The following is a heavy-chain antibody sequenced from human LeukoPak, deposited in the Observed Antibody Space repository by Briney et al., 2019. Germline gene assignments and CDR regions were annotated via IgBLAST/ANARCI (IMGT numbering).Heavy chain of an antibody. CDR1: GFTFSSYA. D-gene: IGHD3-9*01. CDR2: ISGSGGST. J-gene: IGHJ5*02. CDR3: AKGLKVTYYDILTGRP. Sequence: GGSLRLSCAASGFTFSSYAMGWVRQAPGKGLEWVSAISGSGGSTYYADSVKGRFTISRDNSKNTLYLQMNSLRAEDTAVYYCAKGLKVTYYDILTGRPWGQGTLVTVSS. V-gene: IGHV3-23*01.